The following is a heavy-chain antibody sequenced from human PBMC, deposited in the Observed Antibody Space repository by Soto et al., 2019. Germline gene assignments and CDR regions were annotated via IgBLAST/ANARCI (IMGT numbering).Heavy chain of an antibody. CDR3: ASLPCTGYYYYYMDV. CDR1: GFTVSSNY. CDR2: IYSGGST. J-gene: IGHJ6*03. D-gene: IGHD2-8*01. V-gene: IGHV3-66*01. Sequence: EVQLVESGGGLVQPGGSLRLSCAASGFTVSSNYMSWVRQAPGKGLEWVSVIYSGGSTYYADSVKGRFTISRDNSKNTLYLQMNSLRAEDTAVYYCASLPCTGYYYYYMDVWGKGTTVTVSS.